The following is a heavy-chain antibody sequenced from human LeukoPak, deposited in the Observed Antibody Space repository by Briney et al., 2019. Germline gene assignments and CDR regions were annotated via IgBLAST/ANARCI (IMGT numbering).Heavy chain of an antibody. CDR1: GFTFSSYS. V-gene: IGHV3-23*01. J-gene: IGHJ4*02. D-gene: IGHD5-12*01. Sequence: PGGSLRLSCAASGFTFSSYSMNWVRQAPGKGLEWVLSISGSGGSTYYADSVKGRFTISRDNSKNTLYLQMNSLRVEDTAIYYCAKALFRGYSGYDSLDFDYWGQGTLVTVSS. CDR3: AKALFRGYSGYDSLDFDY. CDR2: ISGSGGST.